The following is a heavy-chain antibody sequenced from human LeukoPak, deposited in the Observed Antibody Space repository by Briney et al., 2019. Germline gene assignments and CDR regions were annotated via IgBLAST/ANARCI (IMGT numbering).Heavy chain of an antibody. CDR3: AKDKNDSGDYYYMDV. CDR2: IRHDGNHK. J-gene: IGHJ6*03. Sequence: GGSLRLSCAASGFTFSSYGMRWVRQAPGKGLEWVAFIRHDGNHKNCADSVKGRFTISRDNSKNTLSLQMNSLRAEDTAVYYCAKDKNDSGDYYYMDVWGKGTTVTVSS. V-gene: IGHV3-30*02. D-gene: IGHD4-17*01. CDR1: GFTFSSYG.